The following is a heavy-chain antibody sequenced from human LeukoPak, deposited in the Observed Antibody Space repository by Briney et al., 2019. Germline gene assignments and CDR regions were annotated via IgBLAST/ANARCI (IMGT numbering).Heavy chain of an antibody. CDR3: ARSRGATH. CDR1: GFTFSDYY. D-gene: IGHD3-16*01. J-gene: IGHJ4*02. V-gene: IGHV3-11*03. CDR2: IRGSSGYT. Sequence: PGGSLRLSCAASGFTFSDYYMSWIRQAPGEGLEWVSYIRGSSGYTDYAGSVKGRFTISRDNAKNSLYLQMTSLRVEDTAVYYCARSRGATHWGQGTLVTVSS.